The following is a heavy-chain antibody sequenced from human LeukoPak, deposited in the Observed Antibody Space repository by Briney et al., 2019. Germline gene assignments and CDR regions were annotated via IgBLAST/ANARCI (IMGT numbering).Heavy chain of an antibody. J-gene: IGHJ4*02. CDR2: IWYDGSNK. Sequence: GGSLRLSCAASGFTFSSYGMHWVRQAPGKGLEWVAVIWYDGSNKYYADSVEGRFTISRDNSKNTLYLQMNSLRAEDTAVYYCARAEDTAMAGDYWGQGTLVTVSS. D-gene: IGHD5-18*01. CDR1: GFTFSSYG. V-gene: IGHV3-33*01. CDR3: ARAEDTAMAGDY.